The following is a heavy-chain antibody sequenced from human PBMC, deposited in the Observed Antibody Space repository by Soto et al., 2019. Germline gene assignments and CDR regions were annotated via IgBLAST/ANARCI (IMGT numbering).Heavy chain of an antibody. Sequence: QVQLVQSGAEEKKPGASVKVSCKASGYTFTNYAMHWVRQAPGQRLEWMGWINAGNGNTKYSQKFQGRVTITRETSESTAXXXXXXLRSXXTXVXYCARAVGGPTSNLDSWGQGTLVTVSS. CDR2: INAGNGNT. CDR3: ARAVGGPTSNLDS. J-gene: IGHJ4*02. D-gene: IGHD3-16*01. V-gene: IGHV1-3*05. CDR1: GYTFTNYA.